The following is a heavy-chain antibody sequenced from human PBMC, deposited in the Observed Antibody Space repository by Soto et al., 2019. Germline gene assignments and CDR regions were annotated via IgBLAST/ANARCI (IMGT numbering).Heavy chain of an antibody. D-gene: IGHD4-17*01. Sequence: SETLSLTCTVSGGSISSYYWSWIRQPPGKGLEWIGYIYYSGSTNYNPSLKSRVTISVDTSKNQFSLKLSSVTAADTAVYYCARHKTTVTEIDYWGQGTLVTVSS. V-gene: IGHV4-59*08. CDR3: ARHKTTVTEIDY. CDR2: IYYSGST. CDR1: GGSISSYY. J-gene: IGHJ4*02.